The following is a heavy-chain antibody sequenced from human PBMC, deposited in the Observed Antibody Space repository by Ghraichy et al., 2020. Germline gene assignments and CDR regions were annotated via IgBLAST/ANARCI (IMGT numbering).Heavy chain of an antibody. CDR3: ARDECSSTSCYTVSYGMDV. CDR1: GGTFSSYA. Sequence: SVKVSCKASGGTFSSYAISWVRQAPGQGLEWMGGIIPIFGTANYAQKFQGRVTITADESTSTAYMELSSLRSEDTAVYYCARDECSSTSCYTVSYGMDVWGQGTTVTVSS. CDR2: IIPIFGTA. V-gene: IGHV1-69*13. D-gene: IGHD2-2*02. J-gene: IGHJ6*02.